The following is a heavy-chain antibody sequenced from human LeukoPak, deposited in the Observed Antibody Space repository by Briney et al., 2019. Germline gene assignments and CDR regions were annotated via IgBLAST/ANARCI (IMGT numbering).Heavy chain of an antibody. J-gene: IGHJ4*02. D-gene: IGHD6-13*01. CDR1: GGSISSGDYH. V-gene: IGHV4-30-4*08. Sequence: SETLSLTCTVSGGSISSGDYHWSWIRQPPGKGLEWIGYIYYSGSTYYNPSLKSRVTISVDTSKNQFSLKLSSVTAADTAVYYCARVLIAAAGTHLDYWGQGTLVTVSS. CDR2: IYYSGST. CDR3: ARVLIAAAGTHLDY.